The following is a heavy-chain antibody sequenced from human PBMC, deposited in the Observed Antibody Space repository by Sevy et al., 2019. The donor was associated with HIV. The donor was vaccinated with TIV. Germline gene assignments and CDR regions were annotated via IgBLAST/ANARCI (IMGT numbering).Heavy chain of an antibody. D-gene: IGHD4-17*01. Sequence: GGSLRLSCAASGFTFSSYATHWVRQAPGKGLEWVAVISYDGTNKYYADSVKGRFTISRDNSKKILYVQMNSLRGEDTAVYYCARDQHDYAGNVRTGWFDPWGQGTLVTVSS. V-gene: IGHV3-30-3*01. J-gene: IGHJ5*02. CDR3: ARDQHDYAGNVRTGWFDP. CDR1: GFTFSSYA. CDR2: ISYDGTNK.